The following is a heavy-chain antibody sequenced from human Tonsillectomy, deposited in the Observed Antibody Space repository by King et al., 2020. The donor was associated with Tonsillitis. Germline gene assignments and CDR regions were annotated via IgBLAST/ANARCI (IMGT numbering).Heavy chain of an antibody. CDR2: INGSGGST. CDR3: AKDLYYYDRSAYSIPFDN. J-gene: IGHJ4*02. Sequence: VQLVESGGGLVQPGGSLRLSCAASEFTFSSYAMNWVRQAPGKGLEWVSAINGSGGSTYYADSVKGRFSISRDNSKNTLYLQMNSLRAEDTAVYYCAKDLYYYDRSAYSIPFDNWGQGTLVTVSS. D-gene: IGHD3-22*01. V-gene: IGHV3-23*04. CDR1: EFTFSSYA.